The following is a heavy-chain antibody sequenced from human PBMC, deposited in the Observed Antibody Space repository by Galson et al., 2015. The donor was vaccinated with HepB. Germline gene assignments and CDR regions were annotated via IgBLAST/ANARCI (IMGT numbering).Heavy chain of an antibody. CDR3: AKDGDPMNLDSSGFIDY. Sequence: SLRLSCAASGFTFSSYAVHWVRQAPGKGLEWVALISYDGSNKCYADSVKGRFTISRDNSKNTLYLQVNSRRAEDTSVYYCAKDGDPMNLDSSGFIDYWGQGTLVTVSP. CDR2: ISYDGSNK. V-gene: IGHV3-30*18. J-gene: IGHJ4*02. CDR1: GFTFSSYA. D-gene: IGHD3-22*01.